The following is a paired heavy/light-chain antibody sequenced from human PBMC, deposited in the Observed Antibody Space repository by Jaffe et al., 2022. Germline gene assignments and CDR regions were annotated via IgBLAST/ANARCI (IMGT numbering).Light chain of an antibody. V-gene: IGKV4-1*01. CDR2: WTS. J-gene: IGKJ2*01. CDR3: QQHNPTPMYT. Sequence: DIVMTQSPDSLAVSLGERATINCKSSQSVFHNSNNKNLLAWYQQKPGQPPKLLVYWTSTRESGVPDRFSGSGSGTDFTLTISSLQAEDVAVYYCQQHNPTPMYTFGQGTRLEIK. CDR1: QSVFHNSNNKNL.
Heavy chain of an antibody. CDR1: GASIKKYY. CDR2: VYGGGST. J-gene: IGHJ3*02. V-gene: IGHV4-59*01. Sequence: QVQLQESGPGLVKPSETLSLTCTVSGASIKKYYWSWIRQPPGKEPEWLGYVYGGGSTDYNPSLKGRITISVDISKNQFSLRLNSVSAADTAVYYCARAGCSTSTCGASDIWGQGTMVTVSS. D-gene: IGHD2-2*01. CDR3: ARAGCSTSTCGASDI.